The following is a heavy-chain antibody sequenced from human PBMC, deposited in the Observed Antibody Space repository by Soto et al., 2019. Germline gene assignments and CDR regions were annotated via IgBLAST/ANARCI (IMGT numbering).Heavy chain of an antibody. CDR2: IYYSGSTNYNP. CDR1: GGNIISYY. J-gene: IGHJ4*02. Sequence: PSVTLSVTCTVAGGNIISYYWSWIRQPPGKGLEWIGYIYYSGSTNYNPNYNPSLKSRVTISVDTSKNQFSLKLSSVTAADTAVYYCARGHYGSGNDYWGQGTLVTVSS. V-gene: IGHV4-59*01. CDR3: ARGHYGSGNDY. D-gene: IGHD3-10*01.